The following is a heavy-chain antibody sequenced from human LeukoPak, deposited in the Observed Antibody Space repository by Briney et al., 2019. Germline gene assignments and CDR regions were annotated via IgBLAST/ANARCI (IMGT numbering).Heavy chain of an antibody. CDR1: GFTFSSYG. D-gene: IGHD3-10*01. CDR3: AKDGGLWFGELLYYFDY. J-gene: IGHJ4*02. V-gene: IGHV3-30*02. Sequence: GGSLRLSCAASGFTFSSYGMHWVRQAPGKGLEWVAFIRYDGSNKYYADSVKGRFTISRDNSKNTLYLQMNSLRAEDTAVYYCAKDGGLWFGELLYYFDYWGQGTLVTVSS. CDR2: IRYDGSNK.